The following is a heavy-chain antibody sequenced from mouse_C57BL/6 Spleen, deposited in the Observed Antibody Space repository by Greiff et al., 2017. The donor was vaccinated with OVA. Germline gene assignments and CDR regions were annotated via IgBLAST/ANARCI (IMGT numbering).Heavy chain of an antibody. CDR1: GYTFTDYE. V-gene: IGHV1-15*01. J-gene: IGHJ4*01. Sequence: VKLVESGAELVRPGASVTLSCKASGYTFTDYEMHWVKQTPVHGLERIGAIDPETGGTAYNQKFKGKAILTADKSSSTAYMELRSLTSEDSAVYYCTGYSNLYYAMDYWGQGTSVTVSS. CDR3: TGYSNLYYAMDY. D-gene: IGHD2-5*01. CDR2: IDPETGGT.